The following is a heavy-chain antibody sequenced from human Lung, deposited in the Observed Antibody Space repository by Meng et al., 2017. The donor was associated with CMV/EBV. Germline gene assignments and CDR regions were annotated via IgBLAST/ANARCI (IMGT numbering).Heavy chain of an antibody. J-gene: IGHJ6*02. V-gene: IGHV3-48*03. D-gene: IGHD2-2*01. CDR1: GFTFSSYE. Sequence: SCAASGFTFSSYEMNWVRQAPGKGLEWVSYISSSGSTIYYADSVKGRFTISRDNAKNSLYLQMNSLRAEDTAVYYCARDRGYCSSTSCRHPRYWHYGMAVWGQR. CDR2: ISSSGSTI. CDR3: ARDRGYCSSTSCRHPRYWHYGMAV.